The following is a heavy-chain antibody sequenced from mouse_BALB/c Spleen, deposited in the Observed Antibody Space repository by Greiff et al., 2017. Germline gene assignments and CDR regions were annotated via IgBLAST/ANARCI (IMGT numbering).Heavy chain of an antibody. CDR1: GFSLTSYG. D-gene: IGHD2-2*01. V-gene: IGHV2-2*02. CDR3: AREQWLRDAMDY. J-gene: IGHJ4*01. Sequence: VQVVESGPGLVAPSQSLSITCTVSGFSLTSYGVHWVRQSPGKGLEWLGVIWSGGSTDYNAAFISRLSISKDNSKSQVFFKMNSLQANDTAIYYCAREQWLRDAMDYWGQGTSVTVSS. CDR2: IWSGGST.